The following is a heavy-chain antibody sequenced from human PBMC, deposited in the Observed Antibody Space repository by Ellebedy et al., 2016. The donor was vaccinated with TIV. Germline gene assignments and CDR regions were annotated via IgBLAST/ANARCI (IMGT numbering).Heavy chain of an antibody. CDR3: AASVSVTGGIDY. Sequence: MPSETLSLTCSVSSGSITNGNHSWVWLRQTPGTGLEWIGTFSYRGSSDYATSLKRRVTISVHTTMDQFSLKLSSVTAADSAVYFCAASVSVTGGIDYWGQGTLVIVS. J-gene: IGHJ4*02. CDR2: FSYRGSS. CDR1: SGSITNGNHS. V-gene: IGHV4-39*01. D-gene: IGHD2-8*02.